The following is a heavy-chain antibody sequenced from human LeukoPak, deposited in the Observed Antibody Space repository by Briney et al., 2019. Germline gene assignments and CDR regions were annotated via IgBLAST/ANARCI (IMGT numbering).Heavy chain of an antibody. D-gene: IGHD5-24*01. CDR2: INAGNGNT. Sequence: GASVKVSCKASGYTFTSYAMHWVRQAPGQRLEWMGWINAGNGNTKYSQKFQGRVTITADESTSTAYMELSSLRSEDTAVYYCARTLEMATTMCYFDYWGQGTLVTVSS. J-gene: IGHJ4*02. CDR1: GYTFTSYA. V-gene: IGHV1-3*01. CDR3: ARTLEMATTMCYFDY.